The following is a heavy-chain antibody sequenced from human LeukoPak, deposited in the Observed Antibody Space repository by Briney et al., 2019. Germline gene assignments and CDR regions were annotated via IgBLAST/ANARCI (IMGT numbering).Heavy chain of an antibody. J-gene: IGHJ4*02. Sequence: GASVKVSRKASGGTFSSYAISWVRQAPGQGLEWMGWINPNSGGTNYAQKFQGRVTMTRDTSISTAYMELSRLRSDDTAVYYCARDRGIGTSFDYWGQGTLVTVSS. V-gene: IGHV1-2*02. CDR2: INPNSGGT. D-gene: IGHD1-1*01. CDR3: ARDRGIGTSFDY. CDR1: GGTFSSYA.